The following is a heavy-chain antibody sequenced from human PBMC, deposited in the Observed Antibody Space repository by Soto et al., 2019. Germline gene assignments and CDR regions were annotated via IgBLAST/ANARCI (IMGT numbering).Heavy chain of an antibody. CDR3: ARGIRGYSYGRTYYYYYYGMDV. CDR1: GFTFSSYG. CDR2: IWYDGSNK. D-gene: IGHD5-18*01. Sequence: QVQLVESGGGVVQPGRSLRLSCAASGFTFSSYGMHWVRQAPGKGLEWVAVIWYDGSNKYYADAVKGRFTISRDNSKNTLYLQRNSLRAEDTAVYYCARGIRGYSYGRTYYYYYYGMDVWGQGTTVTVSS. J-gene: IGHJ6*02. V-gene: IGHV3-33*01.